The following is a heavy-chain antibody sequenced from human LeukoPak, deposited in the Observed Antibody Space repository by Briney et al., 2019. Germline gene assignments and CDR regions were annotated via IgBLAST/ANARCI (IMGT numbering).Heavy chain of an antibody. J-gene: IGHJ6*03. V-gene: IGHV4-59*01. CDR1: GGSISSYY. CDR2: IYYSGST. CDR3: ARTTEGGYTYDFFYYYYMDV. D-gene: IGHD5-18*01. Sequence: SETLSLTCTVSGGSISSYYWSWIRQPPGKGLEWIGYIYYSGSTNYNPSLKSRVTISVDSSKNQFPLKLSSVTAADTAVYYCARTTEGGYTYDFFYYYYMDVWGKGTTVTISS.